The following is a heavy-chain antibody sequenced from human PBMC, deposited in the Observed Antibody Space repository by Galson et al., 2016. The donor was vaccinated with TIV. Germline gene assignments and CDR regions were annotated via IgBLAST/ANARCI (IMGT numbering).Heavy chain of an antibody. J-gene: IGHJ6*04. V-gene: IGHV3-30*03. CDR3: ARTTVDNVYYSGRAV. D-gene: IGHD2-2*03. Sequence: SLRLSCAASGFTFRDYWITWVRLTPGKGLEWVALISFDGNNTYYADSVRGRFTITRDNLKNTVDLEMNSLRPDDTAVYYCARTTVDNVYYSGRAVWGDGTTVTVSS. CDR2: ISFDGNNT. CDR1: GFTFRDYW.